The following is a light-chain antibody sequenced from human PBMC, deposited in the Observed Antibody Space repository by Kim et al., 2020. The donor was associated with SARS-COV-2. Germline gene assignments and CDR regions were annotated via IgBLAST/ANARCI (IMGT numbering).Light chain of an antibody. CDR2: DAS. V-gene: IGKV1-27*01. CDR3: QRYNDFPLT. Sequence: ASVGDRVTITRRASQGISRYLAWYQQKPGKIPKLLIYDASTLHPGVPSRFSGSGSGTDFTLTISSLQPEDVATYYCQRYNDFPLTFGGGTKVDIK. CDR1: QGISRY. J-gene: IGKJ4*01.